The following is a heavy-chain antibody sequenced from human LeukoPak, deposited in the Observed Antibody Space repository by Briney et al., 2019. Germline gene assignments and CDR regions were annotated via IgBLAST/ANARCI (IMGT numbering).Heavy chain of an antibody. Sequence: GGSLRLSCAASGFTFSSYAMSWVRQAPGKGLEWVSSITGSADNTYYADSVKGRFTISRDNSKNTLYLQMNSLRAEDTAVYYCAREYSSSTLDYWGQGTLVTVSS. CDR2: ITGSADNT. V-gene: IGHV3-23*01. J-gene: IGHJ4*02. CDR1: GFTFSSYA. CDR3: AREYSSSTLDY. D-gene: IGHD6-13*01.